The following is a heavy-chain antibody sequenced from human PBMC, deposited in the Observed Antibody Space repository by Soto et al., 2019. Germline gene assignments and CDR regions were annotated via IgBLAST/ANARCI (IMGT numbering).Heavy chain of an antibody. V-gene: IGHV1-69*13. CDR2: IIPIFGTA. CDR1: GGTFSSYA. J-gene: IGHJ4*02. D-gene: IGHD3-22*01. Sequence: GASVKVSCKASGGTFSSYAISWVRQAPGQGLEWMGGIIPIFGTANYAQKFQGRVTITADESTSTAYMELSSLRSEDTAVYYCARGPYYYDSSGYYYWDYWGQGTLVTV. CDR3: ARGPYYYDSSGYYYWDY.